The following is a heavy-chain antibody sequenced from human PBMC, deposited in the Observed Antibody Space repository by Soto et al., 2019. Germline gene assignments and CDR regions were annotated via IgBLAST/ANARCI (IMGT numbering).Heavy chain of an antibody. Sequence: QVQLVESGGGVVQPGRSLRLSCAASGFTFSSYAMHWVRQAPGKGLEWVAVISYDGSNKYYADSVKGRFTISRDNSKKTLYMQLNSLRAEDTAVYYCARDKRDLRFLEWSYYFDYWCQGTLVTVSS. J-gene: IGHJ4*02. V-gene: IGHV3-30-3*01. CDR2: ISYDGSNK. CDR3: ARDKRDLRFLEWSYYFDY. D-gene: IGHD3-3*01. CDR1: GFTFSSYA.